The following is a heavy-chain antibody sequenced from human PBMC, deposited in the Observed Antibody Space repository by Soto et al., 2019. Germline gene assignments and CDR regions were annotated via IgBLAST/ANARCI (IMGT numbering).Heavy chain of an antibody. CDR1: GYTFSSYD. D-gene: IGHD6-19*01. Sequence: QVQLVQYGAEVKKPGASVKVSCKASGYTFSSYDINWVRQATGQGLEWMGWLNPNSGDTGYAQKFQGRVTLTRNTSINTAYIELSSLTADDTAVYYCATSGGGWYLYWGQGTLVTFSS. V-gene: IGHV1-8*01. CDR3: ATSGGGWYLY. J-gene: IGHJ4*02. CDR2: LNPNSGDT.